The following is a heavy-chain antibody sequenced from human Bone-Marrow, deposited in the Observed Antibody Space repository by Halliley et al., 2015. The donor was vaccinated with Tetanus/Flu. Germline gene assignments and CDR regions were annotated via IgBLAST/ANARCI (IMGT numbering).Heavy chain of an antibody. CDR3: AKDTRSGTSYYYYGMDV. CDR2: ISWNNGSI. Sequence: AASGFTFDDYSMHWVRQAPGKGLEWVSGISWNNGSIGYADSVKGRFTISRDNAKNSLYLQMNSLRAEDTALYYCAKDTRSGTSYYYYGMDVWGQGTTVTVSS. D-gene: IGHD1-26*01. CDR1: GFTFDDYS. J-gene: IGHJ6*02. V-gene: IGHV3-9*01.